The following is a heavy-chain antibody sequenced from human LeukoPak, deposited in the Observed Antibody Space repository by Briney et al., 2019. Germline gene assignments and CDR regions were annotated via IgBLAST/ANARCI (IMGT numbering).Heavy chain of an antibody. CDR3: AKWAPLYGSGSYTLGY. D-gene: IGHD3-10*01. Sequence: GGSLRLSCAASGFTFSSYGMHWVRQAPGKGLEWVAVISYDGSNKYYADSVKGRFTISRDNSKNMLYLQMNSLRAEDTAVYYCAKWAPLYGSGSYTLGYWGQGTLVTVSS. CDR1: GFTFSSYG. V-gene: IGHV3-30*18. CDR2: ISYDGSNK. J-gene: IGHJ4*02.